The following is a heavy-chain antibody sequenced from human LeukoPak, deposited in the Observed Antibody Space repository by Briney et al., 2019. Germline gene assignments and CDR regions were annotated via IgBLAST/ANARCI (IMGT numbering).Heavy chain of an antibody. Sequence: SETLSLTCTVSSASITSSPYFWGWIRQSPGKGLEWIGSISYSGSTYYNPSLKSRVTISVDTSKNQFSLKLSSVTAADTAVYYCAREVDNSDYYHPGAFDIWGQGTMVTVSS. V-gene: IGHV4-39*07. CDR3: AREVDNSDYYHPGAFDI. D-gene: IGHD3-22*01. J-gene: IGHJ3*02. CDR2: ISYSGST. CDR1: SASITSSPYF.